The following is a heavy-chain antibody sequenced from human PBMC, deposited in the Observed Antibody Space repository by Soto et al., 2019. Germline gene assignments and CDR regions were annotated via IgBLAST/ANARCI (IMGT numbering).Heavy chain of an antibody. V-gene: IGHV1-3*01. CDR1: GYTFTSYA. CDR3: ASLGAYCGGDCYSSYYYGMDV. J-gene: IGHJ6*02. Sequence: QVQLVQSGAEVKKPGASVKVSCKASGYTFTSYAMHWVRQAPGQRLEWIGWINAGNGNTKYSQKFQGRVTITRDTSASTAYMELSSLRSEDTAVYYCASLGAYCGGDCYSSYYYGMDVWGQGTTVTVSS. D-gene: IGHD2-21*02. CDR2: INAGNGNT.